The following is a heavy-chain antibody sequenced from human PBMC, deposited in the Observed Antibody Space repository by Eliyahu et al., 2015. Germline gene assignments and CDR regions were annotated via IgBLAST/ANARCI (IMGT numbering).Heavy chain of an antibody. D-gene: IGHD3-10*01. CDR1: GFRXGDYA. V-gene: IGHV3-23*01. Sequence: EVRLMESGGNVVQPGGSLRLSCAASGFRXGDYAMXWVRHTPXKGLEWXSVISGSGDWTYYADSVKGRFTISRDNSKNLVFLHMSSLTGDDTASYLCAKDVIPGEGPYSGSYYSPQWFDPWGRGTQVSVSS. CDR3: AKDVIPGEGPYSGSYYSPQWFDP. CDR2: ISGSGDWT. J-gene: IGHJ5*02.